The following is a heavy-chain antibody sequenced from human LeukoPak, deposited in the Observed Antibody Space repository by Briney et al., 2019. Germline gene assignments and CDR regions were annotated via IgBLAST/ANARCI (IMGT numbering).Heavy chain of an antibody. CDR1: GFTFSSYT. D-gene: IGHD1-26*01. CDR2: ININGGRT. Sequence: GGSPRLSCSVSGFTFSSYTMHWVRQAPGKGLEYVSSININGGRTYYADSVKGRFTISRDNSKNTLNLQMSSLRAEDTAVYYCVKDKWIDHWGQGTLVTVSS. CDR3: VKDKWIDH. V-gene: IGHV3-64D*09. J-gene: IGHJ4*02.